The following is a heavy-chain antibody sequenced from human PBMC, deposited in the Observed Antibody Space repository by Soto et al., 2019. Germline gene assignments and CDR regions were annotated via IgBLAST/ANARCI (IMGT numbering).Heavy chain of an antibody. Sequence: SETLSLTCTVSGGSISSYYWSWIRQPPGKGLEWIGYIYYSGSTNYNPSLKSRVTISVDTSKNQFSLKLSSVTAADTAVYYCASTHCSGGSCYSGRFDYWGQGTLVTVSS. D-gene: IGHD2-15*01. J-gene: IGHJ4*02. CDR2: IYYSGST. V-gene: IGHV4-59*01. CDR3: ASTHCSGGSCYSGRFDY. CDR1: GGSISSYY.